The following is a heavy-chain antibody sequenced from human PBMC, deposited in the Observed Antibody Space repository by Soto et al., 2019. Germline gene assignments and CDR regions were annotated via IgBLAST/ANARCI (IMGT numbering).Heavy chain of an antibody. Sequence: QVPLVQSGAEVKKPGSSVTVSCKASGGTFSSYAIHWVRQAPGQGLEWMGGIIPMYGPAKYAQRFQGRVTITADESTTTVYRELTSLTSQDTAVYYCARGTSMVRGVIDNWFAPWGHGTLVTVSS. J-gene: IGHJ5*02. CDR2: IIPMYGPA. D-gene: IGHD3-10*01. V-gene: IGHV1-69*01. CDR1: GGTFSSYA. CDR3: ARGTSMVRGVIDNWFAP.